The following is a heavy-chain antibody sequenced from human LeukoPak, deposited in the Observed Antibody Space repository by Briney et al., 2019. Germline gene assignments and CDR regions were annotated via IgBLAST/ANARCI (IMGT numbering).Heavy chain of an antibody. V-gene: IGHV3-9*01. CDR3: ARAIGKSEGY. CDR2: ISWNSGSE. CDR1: GFSFDDYA. D-gene: IGHD4-23*01. J-gene: IGHJ4*02. Sequence: GGSLRLSCAASGFSFDDYAMHWLRQAPGKGLQWVSGISWNSGSEGYADSVKGRFTISRDNAKNSVYLQMNSLRAEDTAVYYCARAIGKSEGYWGQGTLVTVSS.